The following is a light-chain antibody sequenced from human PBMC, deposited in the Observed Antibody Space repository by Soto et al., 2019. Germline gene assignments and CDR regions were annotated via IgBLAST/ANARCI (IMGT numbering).Light chain of an antibody. V-gene: IGKV1-39*01. J-gene: IGKJ5*01. CDR1: QSISSY. Sequence: DIQMTQSPSSLSASVGDRVTITCRASQSISSYLNWYQQKPGQAPKLLFYAASTLPSGVPARFSGSGSGTDFTLTISSLQSEDFATYYCQHYHGWPITFGQGTRLEI. CDR2: AAS. CDR3: QHYHGWPIT.